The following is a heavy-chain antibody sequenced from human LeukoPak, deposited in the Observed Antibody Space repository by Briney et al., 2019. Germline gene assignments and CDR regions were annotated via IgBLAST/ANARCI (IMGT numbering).Heavy chain of an antibody. CDR2: INTNTGNP. J-gene: IGHJ3*02. V-gene: IGHV7-4-1*02. D-gene: IGHD2-2*01. CDR1: GYTFTSYA. CDR3: ASDIVVVPAATTPFNI. Sequence: ASVKVSCKASGYTFTSYAMNWVRQAPGQGLEWMGWINTNTGNPTYAQGFTGRFVFSLDTSVSTAYLQISSLKAEDTAVYYCASDIVVVPAATTPFNIWGQGTMVTVSS.